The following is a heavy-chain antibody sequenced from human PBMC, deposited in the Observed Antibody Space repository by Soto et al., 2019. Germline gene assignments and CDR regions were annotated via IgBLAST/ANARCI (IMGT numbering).Heavy chain of an antibody. J-gene: IGHJ6*02. CDR2: IYDSGST. V-gene: IGHV4-30-4*01. CDR3: ARESINDYGDHPLRYYVMDV. D-gene: IGHD4-17*01. CDR1: GGSISSGDYY. Sequence: PSETLSLTCTVSGGSISSGDYYWSWIRQPPGKGLEWIGYIYDSGSTYYNPSLKSRVTISVDTSKNQFSLKLSSVTAADTAVYYCARESINDYGDHPLRYYVMDVSGQGTTVTVSS.